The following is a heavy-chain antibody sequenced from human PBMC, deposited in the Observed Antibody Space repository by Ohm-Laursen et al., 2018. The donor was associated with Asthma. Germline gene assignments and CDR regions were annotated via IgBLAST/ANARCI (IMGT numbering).Heavy chain of an antibody. CDR1: GYTFSRYS. D-gene: IGHD2-2*01. CDR2: ISTASTFI. CDR3: ARAPEPLAYGLDV. J-gene: IGHJ6*02. V-gene: IGHV3-21*01. Sequence: SLRLSCAASGYTFSRYSIHWVRQIPGKGLEWVASISTASTFIYYADSVRGRFTTSRDNARNSVYLQMNSLRAEDTAVYYCARAPEPLAYGLDVWGQGTTVTVSS.